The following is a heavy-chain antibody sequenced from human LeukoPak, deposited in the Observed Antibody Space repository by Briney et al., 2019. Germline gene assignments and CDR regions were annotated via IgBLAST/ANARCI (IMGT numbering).Heavy chain of an antibody. J-gene: IGHJ6*03. CDR3: ARGVTMNYYYYMDV. Sequence: GGSLRLSCAASGFTFSSYWMSWVRQAPGKGLEWVANIKQDGSERYYVDSVKGRFTISRDNAKNSLYLQMDSLRAEDTALYYCARGVTMNYYYYMDVWGKGTTVTVSS. CDR1: GFTFSSYW. D-gene: IGHD4-17*01. V-gene: IGHV3-7*03. CDR2: IKQDGSER.